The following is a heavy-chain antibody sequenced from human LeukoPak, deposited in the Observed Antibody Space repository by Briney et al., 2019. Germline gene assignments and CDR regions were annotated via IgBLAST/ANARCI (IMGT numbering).Heavy chain of an antibody. J-gene: IGHJ6*02. CDR3: AKYPGVGPKYYYYYGMDV. V-gene: IGHV3-23*01. D-gene: IGHD1-26*01. CDR1: GFTFSSYA. Sequence: PGGSLRLSCAASGFTFSSYAMSWVRQAPGKGLEGVSAISGSGGSTYYADSVKGRFTISRDNSKNTLYLQMNSLRAEDTAVYYCAKYPGVGPKYYYYYGMDVWGQGTTVTVSS. CDR2: ISGSGGST.